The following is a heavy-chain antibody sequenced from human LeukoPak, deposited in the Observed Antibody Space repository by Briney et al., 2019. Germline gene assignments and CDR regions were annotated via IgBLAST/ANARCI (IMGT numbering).Heavy chain of an antibody. D-gene: IGHD1-7*01. J-gene: IGHJ3*02. CDR2: IIPIFGTA. V-gene: IGHV1-69*13. Sequence: SVKVSCKASGGTFSSYAISWVRQAPGQGLEWMGGIIPIFGTANYAQKFQGRVTITADESTSTAYMELSSLRSEDTAVYYCARVQELRSDAFDIWGQGTMVTVSS. CDR1: GGTFSSYA. CDR3: ARVQELRSDAFDI.